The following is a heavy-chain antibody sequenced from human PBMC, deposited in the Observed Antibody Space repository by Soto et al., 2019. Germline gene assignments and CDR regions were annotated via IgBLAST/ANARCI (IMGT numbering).Heavy chain of an antibody. CDR2: VYYSGNT. CDR3: ARVWGGAFDF. CDR1: GGSLSSYY. V-gene: IGHV4-59*01. J-gene: IGHJ3*01. Sequence: SETLSLTCTVSGGSLSSYYWTWIRQPPGKGLEWIGSVYYSGNTYYNPSLKSRVTISVDTSKNQFSLKLSSVAAADTAVYYCARVWGGAFDFWGQGTMVTVSS. D-gene: IGHD3-10*01.